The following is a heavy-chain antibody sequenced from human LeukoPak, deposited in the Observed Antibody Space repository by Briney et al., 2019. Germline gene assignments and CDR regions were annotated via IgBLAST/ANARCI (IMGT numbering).Heavy chain of an antibody. CDR3: ASLRPFDY. V-gene: IGHV4-34*01. CDR1: GGSFSGYY. J-gene: IGHJ4*02. CDR2: INHSGST. Sequence: SETLSLTCAVYGGSFSGYYWSWIRQPPGKGLEWIGEINHSGSTNYNPSLESRVTISVDTSKNQFSLKLSSVTAADTAVYYCASLRPFDYWGQGTLVTVSS.